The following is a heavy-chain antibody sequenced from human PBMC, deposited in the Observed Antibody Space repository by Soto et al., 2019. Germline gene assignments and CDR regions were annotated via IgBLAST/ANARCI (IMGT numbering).Heavy chain of an antibody. D-gene: IGHD2-2*01. J-gene: IGHJ4*02. Sequence: XGTLSLTCTVSGGSISSYYWSWIRQPPGKGLEWIGYIYYSGSTNYNPSLKSRVTISVDTSKNQFSLKLSSVTAADTAVYYCARDPAANYFDYWGQGTLVTVSS. CDR1: GGSISSYY. CDR2: IYYSGST. CDR3: ARDPAANYFDY. V-gene: IGHV4-59*01.